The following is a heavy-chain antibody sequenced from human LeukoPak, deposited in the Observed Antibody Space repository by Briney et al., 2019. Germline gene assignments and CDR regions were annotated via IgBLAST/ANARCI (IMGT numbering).Heavy chain of an antibody. D-gene: IGHD3-22*01. Sequence: SETLSLTCTVSGGSISSYYWSWIRQPPGKGLEWIGYIYYSGSTNYNPSLKSRVTISVDTSKNQFSLKLSSVTAADTAVYYCAGTTGYYYDRGWFDPWGQGTLVTVSS. V-gene: IGHV4-59*12. CDR3: AGTTGYYYDRGWFDP. J-gene: IGHJ5*02. CDR1: GGSISSYY. CDR2: IYYSGST.